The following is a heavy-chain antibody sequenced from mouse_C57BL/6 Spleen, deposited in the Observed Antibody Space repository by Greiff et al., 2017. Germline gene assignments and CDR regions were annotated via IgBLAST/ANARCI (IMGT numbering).Heavy chain of an antibody. J-gene: IGHJ1*03. Sequence: VKLQQPGTELVKPGASVKLSCKASGYTFTSYWMHWVKQRPGQGLEWIGNINPSNGGTNYHEKFKSKATLTGDKSSSTVYMQLSSLTSEDSAVYYCARSGDGSSYRYFEVWGTGTTVTVSS. CDR1: GYTFTSYW. D-gene: IGHD1-1*01. CDR3: ARSGDGSSYRYFEV. CDR2: INPSNGGT. V-gene: IGHV1-53*01.